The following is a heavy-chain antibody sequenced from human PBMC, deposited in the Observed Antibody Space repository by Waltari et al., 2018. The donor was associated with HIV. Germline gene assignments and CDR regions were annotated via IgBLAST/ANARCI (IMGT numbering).Heavy chain of an antibody. CDR3: ALTVTDYYFDY. J-gene: IGHJ4*02. V-gene: IGHV3-53*01. Sequence: EVQLVESGGGLIQPGGSLRLSCAASGFTVSSNYMSWVRQAPGKGLEWVSIIYSGCSTYYADSVKGRFTISRDNSKNTLYLQMNSLRAEDTAVYYCALTVTDYYFDYWGQGTLVTVSS. D-gene: IGHD4-17*01. CDR1: GFTVSSNY. CDR2: IYSGCST.